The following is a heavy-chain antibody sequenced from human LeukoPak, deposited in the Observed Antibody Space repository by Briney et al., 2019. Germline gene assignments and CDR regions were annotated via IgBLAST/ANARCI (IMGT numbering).Heavy chain of an antibody. V-gene: IGHV1-24*01. J-gene: IGHJ4*02. CDR2: FDPEDGET. Sequence: ASVKVSCKVSGYTLTELSMHWVRQAPGKGLEWMGGFDPEDGETIYAQKFQGRVTMTEDTSTDTAYMELSSLRSENTAVYYCATRDLWFGEPGYFDYWGQGTLVTVSS. CDR3: ATRDLWFGEPGYFDY. CDR1: GYTLTELS. D-gene: IGHD3-10*01.